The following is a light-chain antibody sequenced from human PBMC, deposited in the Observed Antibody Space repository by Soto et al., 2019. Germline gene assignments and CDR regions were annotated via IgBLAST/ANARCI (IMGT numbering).Light chain of an antibody. J-gene: IGKJ2*01. CDR1: QSISSS. Sequence: EIVMTQSPATLSVFPGERATLSCRASQSISSSLAWYQQRPGQAPRLLIYGASTRATGVPARFSGSGSGTEFTLTINSLQSEDFVLYLCQQYSNWHTFGQGTKLVIK. CDR3: QQYSNWHT. CDR2: GAS. V-gene: IGKV3-15*01.